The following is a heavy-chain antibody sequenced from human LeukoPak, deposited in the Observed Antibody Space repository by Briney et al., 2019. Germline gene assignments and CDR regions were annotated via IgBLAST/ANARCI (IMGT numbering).Heavy chain of an antibody. CDR1: GFTFSRYS. CDR2: ISSSSNYI. J-gene: IGHJ3*02. D-gene: IGHD2-8*01. V-gene: IGHV3-21*06. CDR3: ARESGDYGTNGPNAFDI. Sequence: PGGSLRLSCAASGFTFSRYSMNWVRQAPGKGLEWVSCISSSSNYIYYADSVKGRFTTSRDNAKNSLYLQLNSLRADDTAVYYCARESGDYGTNGPNAFDIWGQGTVATVSS.